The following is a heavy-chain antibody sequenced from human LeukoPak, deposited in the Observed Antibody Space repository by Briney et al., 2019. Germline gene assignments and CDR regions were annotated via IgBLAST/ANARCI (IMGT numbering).Heavy chain of an antibody. D-gene: IGHD3-22*01. CDR1: GYSISSGYY. J-gene: IGHJ2*01. Sequence: SETLSLTCTVSGYSISSGYYWSWIRQPAGKGLEWIGRIYTSGSTNYNPSLKSRVTMSVDTSKNQFSLKLSSVTAADTAVYYCARDFEDYDSSGYYFWYFDLWGRGTLVTVSS. V-gene: IGHV4-4*07. CDR3: ARDFEDYDSSGYYFWYFDL. CDR2: IYTSGST.